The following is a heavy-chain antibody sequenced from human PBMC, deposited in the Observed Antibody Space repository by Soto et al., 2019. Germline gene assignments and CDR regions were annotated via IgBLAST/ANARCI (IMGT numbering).Heavy chain of an antibody. J-gene: IGHJ4*02. D-gene: IGHD3-9*01. CDR2: IDPYDTGI. V-gene: IGHV3-74*01. CDR1: GFTFSKYW. CDR3: ARDMTGADDY. Sequence: GGSLRLSCAASGFTFSKYWFHWVRQAPGKGLMWVSRIDPYDTGITYADSVKGRFTISRDNARNTLYLQMDSLTAEDTAVYYCARDMTGADDYLGQGTLVTVSS.